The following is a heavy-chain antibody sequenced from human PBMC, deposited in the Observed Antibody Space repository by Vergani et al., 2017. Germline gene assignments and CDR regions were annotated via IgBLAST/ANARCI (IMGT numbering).Heavy chain of an antibody. CDR2: ISSSSSYI. J-gene: IGHJ4*02. V-gene: IGHV3-21*04. D-gene: IGHD3-9*01. CDR3: AKDRDYDILTGSAFDY. Sequence: EVQLVESGGGLVKPGGSLRLSCAASGFTFSSYSMNWVRQAPGKGLEWVSSISSSSSYIYYVDSVKGRFTISRDNAKNSLYLQMNSLRAEDTALYYCAKDRDYDILTGSAFDYWGQGTLVTVSS. CDR1: GFTFSSYS.